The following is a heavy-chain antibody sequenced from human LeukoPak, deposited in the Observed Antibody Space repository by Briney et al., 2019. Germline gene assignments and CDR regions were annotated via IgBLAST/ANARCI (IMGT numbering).Heavy chain of an antibody. D-gene: IGHD4/OR15-4a*01. V-gene: IGHV3-48*03. Sequence: GGSLRLSCAASGFTFSTYEMHWVRQAPRKGLEWVSYISSGASTIYYSDSVKGRFTISRDNAKSSLYLQMNTLRVEDTAVYYCARLTHLAEDYWGQGTLDTVSS. J-gene: IGHJ4*02. CDR1: GFTFSTYE. CDR3: ARLTHLAEDY. CDR2: ISSGASTI.